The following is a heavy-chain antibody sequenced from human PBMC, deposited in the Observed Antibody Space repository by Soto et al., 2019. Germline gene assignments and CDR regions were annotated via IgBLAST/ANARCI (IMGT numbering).Heavy chain of an antibody. Sequence: QVQLQQWGAGLLKPSETLSLTCAVYGGSFSGYYWSWIRQPPGKGLEWIGEINHSGSTNYNPSLKSRVTISVDTSKNQCSLKLSSVTAADTAVYYCARVTTPHYFDYWGQGTLVTVSS. CDR3: ARVTTPHYFDY. V-gene: IGHV4-34*01. D-gene: IGHD1-1*01. CDR2: INHSGST. J-gene: IGHJ4*02. CDR1: GGSFSGYY.